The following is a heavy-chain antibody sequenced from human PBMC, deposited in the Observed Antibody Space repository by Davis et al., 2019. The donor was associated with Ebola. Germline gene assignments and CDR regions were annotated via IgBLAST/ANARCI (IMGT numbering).Heavy chain of an antibody. V-gene: IGHV4-61*08. CDR1: GGSISSGGYY. J-gene: IGHJ6*02. D-gene: IGHD4-11*01. CDR3: ARIGDHSTVNRYYYYGMDV. CDR2: INHSGST. Sequence: SETLSLTCTVSGGSISSGGYYWSWIRQPPGKGLEWIGEINHSGSTNYNPSLKSRVTISVDTSKNQFSLKLSSVTAADTAVYYCARIGDHSTVNRYYYYGMDVWGQGTTVTVSS.